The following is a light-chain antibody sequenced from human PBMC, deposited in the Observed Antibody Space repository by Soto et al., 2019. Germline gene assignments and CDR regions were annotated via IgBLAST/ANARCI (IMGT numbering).Light chain of an antibody. V-gene: IGKV4-1*01. CDR2: WAS. J-gene: IGKJ2*01. CDR3: QQHSSAPNT. Sequence: DIVMTQSPDSLAVSLGERATINCKSSQSVLQSSNNKNYLAWYQQRAGQPPKLLIHWASIRESGVPDRFSGSGSGPDFTLSISTLQAEDVAVYYCQQHSSAPNTFGQGTKLEVK. CDR1: QSVLQSSNNKNY.